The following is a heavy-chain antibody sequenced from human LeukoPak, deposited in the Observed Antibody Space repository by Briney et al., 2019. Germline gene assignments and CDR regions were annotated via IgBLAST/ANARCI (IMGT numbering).Heavy chain of an antibody. V-gene: IGHV3-33*01. CDR3: AREGVVPAAPWYYYGMDV. CDR1: GFTFSSYG. CDR2: IWYDGSNK. Sequence: GGSLRLSCAASGFTFSSYGMHWVRQAPGKGLEWVAVIWYDGSNKYYADSVKGRFTISRDNSKNTLYLQMNSLRAEDTAVYYCAREGVVPAAPWYYYGMDVWGQGTTVAVSS. J-gene: IGHJ6*02. D-gene: IGHD2-2*01.